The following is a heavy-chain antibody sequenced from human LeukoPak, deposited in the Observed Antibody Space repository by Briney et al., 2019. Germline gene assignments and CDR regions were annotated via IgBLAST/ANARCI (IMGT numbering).Heavy chain of an antibody. V-gene: IGHV3-9*01. CDR3: ARGMGYTSRFDY. CDR2: ISWNSGSI. Sequence: GRSLRLSCAASGFTFDDYAMHWVRQAPGKGLEWVSGISWNSGSIGYADSVKGRFTISRDNSKNTVYLQINSLRAEDTAVYYCARGMGYTSRFDYWGQGTLVTVSS. J-gene: IGHJ4*02. CDR1: GFTFDDYA. D-gene: IGHD6-13*01.